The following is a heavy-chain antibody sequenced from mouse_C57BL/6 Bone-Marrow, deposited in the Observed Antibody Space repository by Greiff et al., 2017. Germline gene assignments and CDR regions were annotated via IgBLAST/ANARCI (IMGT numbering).Heavy chain of an antibody. CDR2: IYPGDGDT. V-gene: IGHV1-80*01. CDR1: GYAFSSYW. D-gene: IGHD4-1*01. Sequence: QVQLKQSGAELVKPGASVKISCKASGYAFSSYWMNWVKQRPGKGLEWIGQIYPGDGDTNYNGKFKGKATLTADKSSSTAYMQLSSLTSEDSAIYFCARDGTWYFDYWGQGTTLTVSS. CDR3: ARDGTWYFDY. J-gene: IGHJ2*01.